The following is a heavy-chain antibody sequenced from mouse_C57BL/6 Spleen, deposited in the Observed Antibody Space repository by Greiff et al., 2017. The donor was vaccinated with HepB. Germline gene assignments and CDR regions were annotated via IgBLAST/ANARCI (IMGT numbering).Heavy chain of an antibody. V-gene: IGHV1-52*01. Sequence: QVQLKQPGAELVKPGSSVKLSCKASGYTFTSYWMHWVKQRPIQGLEWIGNIDPSDSETHYNQKFKDKATLTVDKSSSTAYMQLSSLTSEASAVYYCARGPPYPYYFDYWGQGTTLTVSS. J-gene: IGHJ2*01. CDR1: GYTFTSYW. D-gene: IGHD2-10*01. CDR3: ARGPPYPYYFDY. CDR2: IDPSDSET.